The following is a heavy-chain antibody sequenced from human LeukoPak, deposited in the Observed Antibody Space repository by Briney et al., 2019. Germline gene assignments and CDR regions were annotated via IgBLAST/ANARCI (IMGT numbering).Heavy chain of an antibody. CDR3: APQDLYSRGGFAY. CDR2: IYYSGST. J-gene: IGHJ4*02. D-gene: IGHD6-19*01. V-gene: IGHV4-59*08. Sequence: SETLSLTCTVSGGSISIYYWSWIRQPPGKGLEWIGYIYYSGSTNYNPSLKSRVTISVDTSKNQFSLKLSPVTAADTAVYYCAPQDLYSRGGFAYGGQGTLVTVSS. CDR1: GGSISIYY.